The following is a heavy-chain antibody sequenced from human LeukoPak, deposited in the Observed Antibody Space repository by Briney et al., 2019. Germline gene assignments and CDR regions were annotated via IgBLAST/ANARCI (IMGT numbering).Heavy chain of an antibody. Sequence: ASVKVSCKASGYTFTSYDINWVRQATGQGLEWMGWMNPNSGNTGYAQKFQGRVTMTRNTSISTAYMELSSLRSEDTAVYYCARVIVVVPAANNWFDPWGQGTLVTVSS. CDR3: ARVIVVVPAANNWFDP. CDR2: MNPNSGNT. D-gene: IGHD2-2*01. CDR1: GYTFTSYD. V-gene: IGHV1-8*01. J-gene: IGHJ5*02.